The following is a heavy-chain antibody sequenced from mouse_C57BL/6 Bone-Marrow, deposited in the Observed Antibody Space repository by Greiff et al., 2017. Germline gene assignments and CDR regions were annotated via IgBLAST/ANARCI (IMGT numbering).Heavy chain of an antibody. Sequence: QVQLQQPGAELVRPGSSVKLSCKASGYTFTSYWMDWVKQRPGQGLEWIGNIYPSDSATHYNQKFKDKATLTVDKSSSTAYMQLSRLTSEDSAVYYCASGTIPYYFDYWGQGTTLTVSS. CDR2: IYPSDSAT. CDR3: ASGTIPYYFDY. CDR1: GYTFTSYW. D-gene: IGHD2-12*01. V-gene: IGHV1-61*01. J-gene: IGHJ2*01.